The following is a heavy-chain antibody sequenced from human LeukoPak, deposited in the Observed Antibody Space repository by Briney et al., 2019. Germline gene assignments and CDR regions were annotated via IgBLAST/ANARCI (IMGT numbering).Heavy chain of an antibody. Sequence: ASVKVSCKASGGTFSIYAISCVRQAPGQGLEWMGRIIPIFGTANYAQKFQGRVTITTDESTSTAYMELSSVRSEDTAVYYCARDTNGDYFPDYWGQGTLVTVSS. D-gene: IGHD4-17*01. CDR1: GGTFSIYA. CDR2: IIPIFGTA. V-gene: IGHV1-69*05. CDR3: ARDTNGDYFPDY. J-gene: IGHJ4*02.